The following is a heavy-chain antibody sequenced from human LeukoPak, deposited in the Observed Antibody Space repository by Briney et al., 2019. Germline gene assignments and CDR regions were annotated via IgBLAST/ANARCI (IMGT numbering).Heavy chain of an antibody. CDR1: GFTFSSYG. CDR2: ISGSGDST. J-gene: IGHJ4*02. CDR3: AKDHYDILTGSFDY. D-gene: IGHD3-9*01. Sequence: GGSLRLSCAASGFTFSSYGMSWVRQAPGKGLEWVSAISGSGDSTYYADSVKGRFTISRDNSKNTLYLQMNSLRADDTAVYYCAKDHYDILTGSFDYWGQGTLVTVSS. V-gene: IGHV3-23*01.